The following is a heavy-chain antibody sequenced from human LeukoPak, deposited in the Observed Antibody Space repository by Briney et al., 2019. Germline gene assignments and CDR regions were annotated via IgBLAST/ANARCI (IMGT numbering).Heavy chain of an antibody. CDR2: ITGSGGRT. D-gene: IGHD3-3*01. J-gene: IGHJ6*03. CDR3: ARGGLTIFGVINYMDV. V-gene: IGHV3-23*01. CDR1: GFTFSSYG. Sequence: PGGSLRLSCAASGFTFSSYGMNWVRQAPGKGLEWVSGITGSGGRTYYADSVKGRFTISRDNSKNTLYLQVNSLRADDTAVYYCARGGLTIFGVINYMDVWGKGTTVTVSS.